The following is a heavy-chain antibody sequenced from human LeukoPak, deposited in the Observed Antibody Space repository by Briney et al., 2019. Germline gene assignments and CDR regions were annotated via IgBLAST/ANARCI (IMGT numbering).Heavy chain of an antibody. Sequence: ASVKVSCKASGFTFTRSAVQWVRQARGQRLEWIGWIVVGSGNTNYARKFQERGTITRDMSTSTAYMELSSLTSEDTAVYYCAAGPFYDDSGYLRFEYWGQGTLVTVPS. V-gene: IGHV1-58*01. D-gene: IGHD3-22*01. CDR3: AAGPFYDDSGYLRFEY. CDR1: GFTFTRSA. J-gene: IGHJ4*02. CDR2: IVVGSGNT.